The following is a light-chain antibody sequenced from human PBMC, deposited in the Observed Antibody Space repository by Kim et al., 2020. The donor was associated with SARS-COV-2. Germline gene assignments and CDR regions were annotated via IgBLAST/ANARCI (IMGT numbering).Light chain of an antibody. CDR1: RRDVGCFYF. J-gene: IGLJ1*01. CDR2: DVH. Sequence: AITLPCPGKRRDVGCFYFVSWFQQQPGKAPQFLIYDVHERPSGVSNRFSGPKSGNPASLTISGLPPEDEADYYCSSYTSRYTFVFGTWTKVTVL. V-gene: IGLV2-14*04. CDR3: SSYTSRYTFV.